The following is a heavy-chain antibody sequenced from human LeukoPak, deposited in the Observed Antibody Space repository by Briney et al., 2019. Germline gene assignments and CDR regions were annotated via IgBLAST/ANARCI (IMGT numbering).Heavy chain of an antibody. J-gene: IGHJ4*02. Sequence: ASVKVSCKASGYTFTSYYMHWVRQAPGQGFEWMGIINPSGGGTSYAQKFQGRVTMTRDMSTSTVYMELSSLRSEDTAVYCCARDIYSSSSDGTHDYWGQGTLVTVSS. D-gene: IGHD6-6*01. V-gene: IGHV1-46*01. CDR3: ARDIYSSSSDGTHDY. CDR1: GYTFTSYY. CDR2: INPSGGGT.